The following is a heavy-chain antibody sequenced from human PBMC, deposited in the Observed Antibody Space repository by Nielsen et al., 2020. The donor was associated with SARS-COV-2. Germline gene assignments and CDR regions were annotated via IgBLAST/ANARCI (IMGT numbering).Heavy chain of an antibody. V-gene: IGHV3-9*01. CDR1: GFTFDDYA. J-gene: IGHJ6*02. CDR2: ISWNSGSI. D-gene: IGHD3-10*01. CDR3: AKALWYYGSGSYSHYYYYGMDV. Sequence: SLKISCAASGFTFDDYAMHWVRQAPGKGLEWVSGISWNSGSIGYADSVKGRFTISRDNAKNSLYLQMNSLRAEDTALYYCAKALWYYGSGSYSHYYYYGMDVWGQGTTVTVSS.